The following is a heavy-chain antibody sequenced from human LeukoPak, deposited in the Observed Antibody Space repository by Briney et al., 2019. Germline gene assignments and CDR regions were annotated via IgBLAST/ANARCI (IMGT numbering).Heavy chain of an antibody. CDR2: IYYSGST. D-gene: IGHD3-16*01. V-gene: IGHV4-30-4*08. Sequence: PSQTLSLTCTVSGGSISSGDYYWSWIRQPPGKGLERIGYIYYSGSTYYNPSLKSRVTISVDTSKNQFSLKLSSVTAADTAVYYCARAWGPGDFDYWGQGTLVTVSS. J-gene: IGHJ4*02. CDR1: GGSISSGDYY. CDR3: ARAWGPGDFDY.